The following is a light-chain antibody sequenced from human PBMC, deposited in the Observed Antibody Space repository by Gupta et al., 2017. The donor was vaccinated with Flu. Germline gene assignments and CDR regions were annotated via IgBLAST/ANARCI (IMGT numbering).Light chain of an antibody. Sequence: ELVLTQSPAPLSLSPGERATLSCRASQSVRSYLAWYQQKPGQAPRLLIYDASNRATGIPARFRGSGSGTDFTLTISSLEPEDFAVYYCQQRSNGPPLTFGGGTKVEIK. J-gene: IGKJ4*01. CDR2: DAS. CDR1: QSVRSY. CDR3: QQRSNGPPLT. V-gene: IGKV3-11*01.